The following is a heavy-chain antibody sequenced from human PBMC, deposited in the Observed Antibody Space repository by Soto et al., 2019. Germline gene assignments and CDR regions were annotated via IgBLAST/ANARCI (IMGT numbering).Heavy chain of an antibody. J-gene: IGHJ4*02. CDR2: IYPRDSET. D-gene: IGHD1-1*01. V-gene: IGHV5-51*01. CDR3: VNHGHGFKRNHLDS. CDR1: EDHFNNYW. Sequence: PGESLKTYRQGSEDHFNNYWLAGVRQMPGRGVGWMGIIYPRDSETRYSPSFEGQVTFSADRSRKTAFLQWPGLRASDTATYYCVNHGHGFKRNHLDSWGQGTLVTVSS.